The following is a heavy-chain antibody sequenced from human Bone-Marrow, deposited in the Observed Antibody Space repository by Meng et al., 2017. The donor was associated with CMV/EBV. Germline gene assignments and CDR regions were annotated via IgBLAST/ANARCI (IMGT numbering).Heavy chain of an antibody. D-gene: IGHD7-27*01. Sequence: GESLKISCAASGFTVSSIYMNWVRQAPGKGLEWVSIIYSGGTTYYADSVKGRFTISRDNSKNTLYLQMNSLRAEDTAVYYCARANGGTTGYFYYCGQGTLVTASS. V-gene: IGHV3-53*01. CDR2: IYSGGTT. J-gene: IGHJ4*02. CDR3: ARANGGTTGYFYY. CDR1: GFTVSSIY.